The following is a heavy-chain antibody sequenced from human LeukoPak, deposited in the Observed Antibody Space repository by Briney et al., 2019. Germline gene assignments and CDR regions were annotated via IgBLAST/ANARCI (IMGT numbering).Heavy chain of an antibody. Sequence: GGSLRLSCAASAFTFRSYAMIWVRQAPGKGLEWVSGISGSGGSTHYSDSAKGRFTISRDNSNNTLYLQMNSLRAEDTAVYYCAKGAASRGYTYVANWGQGTLVTVSS. CDR3: AKGAASRGYTYVAN. V-gene: IGHV3-23*01. CDR1: AFTFRSYA. J-gene: IGHJ4*02. D-gene: IGHD5-18*01. CDR2: ISGSGGST.